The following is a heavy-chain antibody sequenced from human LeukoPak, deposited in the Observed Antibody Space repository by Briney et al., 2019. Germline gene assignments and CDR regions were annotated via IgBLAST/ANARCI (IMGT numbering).Heavy chain of an antibody. V-gene: IGHV4-38-2*02. Sequence: SETLSLTCTVSGYSIINSYYWGWIRQPPGKGLEWIGSIYYSGSTYYNPSLKSRVTISVDTSKNQFSLKLSSVTAADTAVYYCSTESYGYCSSTSCYYFDYWGQGTLVTVSS. CDR3: STESYGYCSSTSCYYFDY. CDR1: GYSIINSYY. CDR2: IYYSGST. D-gene: IGHD2-2*01. J-gene: IGHJ4*02.